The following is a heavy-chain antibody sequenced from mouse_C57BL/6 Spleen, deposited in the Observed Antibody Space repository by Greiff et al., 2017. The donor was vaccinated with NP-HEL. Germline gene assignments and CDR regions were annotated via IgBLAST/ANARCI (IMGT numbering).Heavy chain of an antibody. J-gene: IGHJ4*01. CDR3: ARKRKNWDNARYY. Sequence: EVQLQQSGPELVKPGASVKISCKASGYSFTDYNMNWVKQSHGKSLEWIGVINPNNGTTSYNQKFKGKATLTVDPSSSTAYIQLISLTSEDSEVYYCARKRKNWDNARYYWGQGTSVTAAS. CDR1: GYSFTDYN. V-gene: IGHV1-39*01. D-gene: IGHD4-1*01. CDR2: INPNNGTT.